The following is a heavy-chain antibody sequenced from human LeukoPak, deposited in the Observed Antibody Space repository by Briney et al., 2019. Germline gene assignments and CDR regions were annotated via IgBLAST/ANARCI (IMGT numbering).Heavy chain of an antibody. J-gene: IGHJ4*02. CDR1: GVSISSSNSY. CDR2: INYYGKT. Sequence: SETLSLTCTVSGVSISSSNSYWVWIRQPPGKGLEWIGSINYYGKTYYNPSVKSRVTISVDTSKNQFSLMVRSVTAADTAVYYCGRSAGFVHFDHWGQGTLVTVTS. V-gene: IGHV4-39*07. CDR3: GRSAGFVHFDH. D-gene: IGHD3-16*01.